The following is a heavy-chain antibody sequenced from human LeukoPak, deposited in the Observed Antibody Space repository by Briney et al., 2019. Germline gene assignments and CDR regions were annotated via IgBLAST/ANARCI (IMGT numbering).Heavy chain of an antibody. J-gene: IGHJ5*02. Sequence: GSSVKVSCKASGGTFSSYAISWVRQAPGQGLEWMGGIIPIFGTANYAQKFQGRVTITTDEPTSTAYMELSSLRSEDTAVYYCARESPYDYVWGSYRPYNWFDPWGQGTLVTVSS. CDR3: ARESPYDYVWGSYRPYNWFDP. CDR2: IIPIFGTA. D-gene: IGHD3-16*02. V-gene: IGHV1-69*05. CDR1: GGTFSSYA.